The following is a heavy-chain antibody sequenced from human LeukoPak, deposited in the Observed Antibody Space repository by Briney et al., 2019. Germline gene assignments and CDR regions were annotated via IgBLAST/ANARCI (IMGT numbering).Heavy chain of an antibody. CDR3: ARAYYYDSSGSPPD. Sequence: SETLCLTCAVYGGSFSGYYWSWIRQPPGKGLEWIGEINHSGSTNYNPSLKSRVTISVDTSKNQFSLKLSSVTAADTAVYYCARAYYYDSSGSPPDWGQGTLVTVSS. CDR1: GGSFSGYY. J-gene: IGHJ4*02. V-gene: IGHV4-34*01. CDR2: INHSGST. D-gene: IGHD3-22*01.